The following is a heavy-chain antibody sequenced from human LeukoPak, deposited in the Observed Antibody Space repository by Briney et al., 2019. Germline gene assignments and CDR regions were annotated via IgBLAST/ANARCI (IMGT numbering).Heavy chain of an antibody. J-gene: IGHJ2*01. CDR3: ARDKGCTNGVCYTRWYFDL. Sequence: PGGSLRLSCAASGFTFGHYAMSWVRQAPGEGLEWISAITDSGGDTYYADSVKGRFTISRDNAKNSLYLQMNSLRAEDTAVYYCARDKGCTNGVCYTRWYFDLWGRGTLVTVSS. CDR1: GFTFGHYA. D-gene: IGHD2-8*01. V-gene: IGHV3-23*01. CDR2: ITDSGGDT.